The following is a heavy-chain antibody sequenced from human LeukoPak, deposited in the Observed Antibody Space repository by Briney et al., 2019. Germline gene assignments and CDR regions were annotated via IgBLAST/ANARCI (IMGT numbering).Heavy chain of an antibody. Sequence: SVKVSCKASGYTFTSYGISWVRQAPGQGLEWMGRIIPIFGTANYAQKFQGRVTITTDESTSTAYMELGSLRSEDTAVYYCARDLSGYYDILTGPYFDYWGQGTLVTVSS. CDR1: GYTFTSYG. CDR3: ARDLSGYYDILTGPYFDY. V-gene: IGHV1-69*05. CDR2: IIPIFGTA. J-gene: IGHJ4*02. D-gene: IGHD3-9*01.